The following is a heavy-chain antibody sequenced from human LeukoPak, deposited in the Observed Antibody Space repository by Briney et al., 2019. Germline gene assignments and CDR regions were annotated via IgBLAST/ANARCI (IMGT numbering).Heavy chain of an antibody. V-gene: IGHV1-69*13. CDR3: ARDCSSTSCYGRAFVI. D-gene: IGHD2-2*01. J-gene: IGHJ3*02. Sequence: SVKVSCKASGGTFSSYAISWVRQAPGQGLEWMGGIIPIFGTANYAQKFQGRVTITADESTSTAYMELSSLRSEDTAVYYCARDCSSTSCYGRAFVIWGQGTMVTVSS. CDR1: GGTFSSYA. CDR2: IIPIFGTA.